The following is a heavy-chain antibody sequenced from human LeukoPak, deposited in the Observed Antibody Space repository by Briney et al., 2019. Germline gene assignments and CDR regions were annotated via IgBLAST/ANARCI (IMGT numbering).Heavy chain of an antibody. J-gene: IGHJ4*02. Sequence: SETLSLTCTVSGGSISSYYWSWIRQPPGKGLEWIGYIYYSGSTNYNPSLKSRVTISVDTSKNQFSLSLTSVTAADTAIYYCAKGANYNWDSWGQGTLVTVSS. CDR1: GGSISSYY. D-gene: IGHD1-20*01. CDR3: AKGANYNWDS. V-gene: IGHV4-59*08. CDR2: IYYSGST.